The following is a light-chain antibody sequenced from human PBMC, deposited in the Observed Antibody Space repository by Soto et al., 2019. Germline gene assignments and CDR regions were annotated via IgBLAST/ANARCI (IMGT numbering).Light chain of an antibody. J-gene: IGKJ4*01. Sequence: DIQMTQSPSSLSASVGDRVTITCRASQSINNYLSWYQQKSGKAPDRLFFGASTFASGVTSRFSDSGSGTNFTLTISGLHPVAFATYLCQQTFSSPITFGGRTTVDIK. CDR3: QQTFSSPIT. CDR1: QSINNY. V-gene: IGKV1-39*01. CDR2: GAS.